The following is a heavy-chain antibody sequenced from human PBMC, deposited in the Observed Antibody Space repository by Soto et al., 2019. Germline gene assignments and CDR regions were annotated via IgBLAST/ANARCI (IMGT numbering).Heavy chain of an antibody. CDR2: ISVGGGSI. J-gene: IGHJ3*01. D-gene: IGHD2-15*01. CDR1: GFTFSSYA. CDR3: VRDHRWAFDF. Sequence: VQLVESGGGLVQPGGSLRVSCVASGFTFSSYALNWVRQAPGKGLEWVSYISVGGGSIFYADSVKGRFTISRGDATNSLYLQMNSLRDEDTAVYYCVRDHRWAFDFLGQGTMVTVSS. V-gene: IGHV3-48*02.